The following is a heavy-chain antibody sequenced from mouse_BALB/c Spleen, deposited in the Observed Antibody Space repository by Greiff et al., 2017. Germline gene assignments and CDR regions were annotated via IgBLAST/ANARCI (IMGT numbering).Heavy chain of an antibody. CDR3: ARREDSSVFAY. D-gene: IGHD3-2*01. V-gene: IGHV3-2*02. CDR2: ISYSGST. J-gene: IGHJ3*01. CDR1: GYSITSDYA. Sequence: EVQLQQSGPGLVKPSQSLSLTCTVTGYSITSDYAWNWIRQFPGNKLEWMGYISYSGSTSYNPSLKSRISITRDTSKNQFFLQLNSVTTEDTATYYCARREDSSVFAYWGQGTLVTVSA.